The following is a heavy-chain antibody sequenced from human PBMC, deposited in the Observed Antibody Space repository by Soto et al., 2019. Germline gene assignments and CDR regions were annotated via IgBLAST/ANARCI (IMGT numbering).Heavy chain of an antibody. J-gene: IGHJ4*02. CDR1: GFTFSSYW. CDR3: ARDPGGIAAAGTVDY. D-gene: IGHD6-13*01. Sequence: GGFLRLSCAASGFTFSSYWMSWVRQAPGKGLEWVANIKQDGSEKYYVDSVKGRFTISRDNAKNSLYLQMNSLRAEDTAVYYCARDPGGIAAAGTVDYWGQGTLVTVSS. CDR2: IKQDGSEK. V-gene: IGHV3-7*03.